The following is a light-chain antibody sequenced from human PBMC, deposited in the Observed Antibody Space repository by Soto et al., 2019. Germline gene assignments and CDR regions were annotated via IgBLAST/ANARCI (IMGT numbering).Light chain of an antibody. CDR2: DTS. CDR1: QSVSSY. CDR3: HQRSNWPLMYT. Sequence: EIVLTQSPATLSLSPGERATLSCRASQSVSSYLAWYQQKPGQAPRLLLYDTSNRATGIPARFSGSGSGTDFTLTISSLEPEDFAVYYCHQRSNWPLMYTFGQGTKLEIK. J-gene: IGKJ2*01. V-gene: IGKV3-11*01.